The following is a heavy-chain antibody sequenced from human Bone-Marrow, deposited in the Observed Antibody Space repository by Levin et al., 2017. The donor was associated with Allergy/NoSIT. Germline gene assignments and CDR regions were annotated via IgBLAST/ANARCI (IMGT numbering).Heavy chain of an antibody. CDR2: IKQDGSEV. J-gene: IGHJ4*02. Sequence: AGGSLRLSCVASGFTFTDYWMSWVRQSPARGLEWVGNIKQDGSEVYYVDSLRGRFTISRDNAKNSLYLQMTNLKIEDTAMYYCARDRDYEIVTGDLDYWGQGTLVTVSS. CDR3: ARDRDYEIVTGDLDY. CDR1: GFTFTDYW. D-gene: IGHD3-9*01. V-gene: IGHV3-7*01.